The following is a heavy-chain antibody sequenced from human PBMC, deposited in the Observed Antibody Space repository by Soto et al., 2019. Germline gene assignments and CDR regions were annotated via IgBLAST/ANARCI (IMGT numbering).Heavy chain of an antibody. CDR2: FYYTGGTYST. CDR1: GGSISSRGSY. Sequence: PSETLSPTCTVSGGSISSRGSYWGWVRQPPGKGLEWIVSFYYTGGTYSTYYNPSLKSRVTISVDTPTRQFSLNLMSLTAADTAVYYCASPRQGNYDFLSGYYALDYWSQGTLVTVSS. CDR3: ASPRQGNYDFLSGYYALDY. D-gene: IGHD3-3*01. V-gene: IGHV4-39*01. J-gene: IGHJ4*02.